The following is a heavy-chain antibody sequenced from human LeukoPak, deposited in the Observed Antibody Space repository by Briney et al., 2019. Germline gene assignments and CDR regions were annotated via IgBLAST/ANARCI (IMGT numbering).Heavy chain of an antibody. CDR3: ARDGVGGSSYYYYYGMDV. D-gene: IGHD6-6*01. V-gene: IGHV4-61*01. CDR2: IYYSGST. CDR1: GGSVSSGSYY. J-gene: IGHJ6*04. Sequence: SETLSLTCTVSGGSVSSGSYYWSWMRQPPGKGLEWIGYIYYSGSTNYNPSLKSRVTISVDTSKNQFSLKLSSVTAADTAVYYCARDGVGGSSYYYYYGMDVWGKGTTVTVSS.